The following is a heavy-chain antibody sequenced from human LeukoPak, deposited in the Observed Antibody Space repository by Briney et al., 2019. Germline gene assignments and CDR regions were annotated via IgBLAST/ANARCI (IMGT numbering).Heavy chain of an antibody. CDR2: ISWNSGSI. V-gene: IGHV3-9*01. CDR3: ARGRSGSYRGRPYYYSDMDV. CDR1: GFTFDDYA. D-gene: IGHD3-10*01. J-gene: IGHJ6*03. Sequence: GGSLRLSCVASGFTFDDYAMHWVRQAPEKGLEWVSGISWNSGSIGYADSVKGRFTISRDNAKNSLYLQMNSLRAEDTAVYYCARGRSGSYRGRPYYYSDMDVWGKGTTVTVSS.